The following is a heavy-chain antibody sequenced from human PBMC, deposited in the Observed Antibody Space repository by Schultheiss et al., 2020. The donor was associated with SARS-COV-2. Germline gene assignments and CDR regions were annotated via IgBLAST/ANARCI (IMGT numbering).Heavy chain of an antibody. Sequence: SVKVSCKASGGTFSSYAISWVRQAPGQGLEWMGGIIPIFGTANYAQKFQGRVTITADESTSTAYMELSSLRSEDTAVYYCARDRGSGWVIDYWGQGTLVTVSS. CDR2: IIPIFGTA. J-gene: IGHJ4*02. CDR3: ARDRGSGWVIDY. V-gene: IGHV1-69*13. D-gene: IGHD6-19*01. CDR1: GGTFSSYA.